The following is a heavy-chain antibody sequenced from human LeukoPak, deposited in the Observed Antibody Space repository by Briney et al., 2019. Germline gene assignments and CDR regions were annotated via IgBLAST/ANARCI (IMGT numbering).Heavy chain of an antibody. CDR1: GFTFSDHI. CDR2: VSGSGSTV. Sequence: GGSLRLSCAASGFTFSDHIMNWVRQLPGKRLEWVAYVSGSGSTVYYADSVKGRFTISRDSGKSSLYLQMNSLRVEDTALYYCVRQFASWGQGTLVTVSS. V-gene: IGHV3-48*01. CDR3: VRQFAS. J-gene: IGHJ4*02.